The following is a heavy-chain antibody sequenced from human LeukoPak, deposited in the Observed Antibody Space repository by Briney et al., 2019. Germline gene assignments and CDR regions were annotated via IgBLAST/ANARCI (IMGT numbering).Heavy chain of an antibody. Sequence: PGGSLRLSCAASGFTFYNAYMSWVREAPEEGLEWVGRIKSKTDGGTTDYAAPVKGRFTISGDDSKNTLYLHMNSLKTEDTAVYYCTTLNYARFDPWGQGTLVTVSS. CDR3: TTLNYARFDP. J-gene: IGHJ5*02. CDR2: IKSKTDGGTT. D-gene: IGHD2-2*01. V-gene: IGHV3-15*01. CDR1: GFTFYNAY.